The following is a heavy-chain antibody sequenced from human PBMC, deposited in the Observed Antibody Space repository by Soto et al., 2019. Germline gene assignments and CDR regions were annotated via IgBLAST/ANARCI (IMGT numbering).Heavy chain of an antibody. CDR2: ISYDGSNK. CDR1: GFTFSSYG. J-gene: IGHJ4*02. V-gene: IGHV3-30*18. CDR3: AKGSYYYGSGSYYTPPDY. Sequence: PGGSLRLSCAASGFTFSSYGMHWVRQAPGKGLEWVAVISYDGSNKYYADSVKGRFTISRDNSKNTLYLQMNSLRAEDTAVYYCAKGSYYYGSGSYYTPPDYPGQGTLVPVGS. D-gene: IGHD3-10*01.